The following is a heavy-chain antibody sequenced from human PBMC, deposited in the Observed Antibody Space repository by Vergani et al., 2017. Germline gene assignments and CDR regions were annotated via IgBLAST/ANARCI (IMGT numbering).Heavy chain of an antibody. Sequence: EVQLLESGGNLVQPGGSLRLSCSGSGFTLGDYAMTWVRQAPGKGLEWVAFIWSKPYGGTTEYAASVKGRFTISRDNSQTTVFLQMNSLRADDSAVYYCTKAGQYDSDNFHDSWGQGALVTVAS. CDR2: IWSKPYGGTT. D-gene: IGHD3-22*01. CDR1: GFTLGDYA. V-gene: IGHV3-49*04. CDR3: TKAGQYDSDNFHDS. J-gene: IGHJ1*01.